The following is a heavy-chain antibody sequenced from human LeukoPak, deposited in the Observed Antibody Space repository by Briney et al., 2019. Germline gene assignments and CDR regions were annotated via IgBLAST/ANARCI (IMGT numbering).Heavy chain of an antibody. V-gene: IGHV1-24*01. CDR3: ATGAGVVVPAAIGFDP. Sequence: GASVKVSCKVSGYTLTELSMHWVRQAPGKRLEWMGGFDPEDGETIYAQKFQGRVTMTEDTSTDTAYMELSSLRSEDTAVYYCATGAGVVVPAAIGFDPWGQGTLVTVSS. J-gene: IGHJ5*02. D-gene: IGHD2-2*01. CDR1: GYTLTELS. CDR2: FDPEDGET.